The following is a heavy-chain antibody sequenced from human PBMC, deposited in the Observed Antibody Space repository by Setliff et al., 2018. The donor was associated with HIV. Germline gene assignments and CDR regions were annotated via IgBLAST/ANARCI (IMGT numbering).Heavy chain of an antibody. J-gene: IGHJ4*02. CDR3: ARLGRAIDRGGYSLRFDY. CDR2: IYYSGST. V-gene: IGHV4-28*01. Sequence: SETLSLTCTVSGGSISTSNWWGWIRQTPGKGLEWIGYIYYSGSTNYNPSLKSRVTMSLDTSKNPFSLKLSSVTAADTAVYYCARLGRAIDRGGYSLRFDYWGQGTLVTVSS. CDR1: GGSISTSNW. D-gene: IGHD3-22*01.